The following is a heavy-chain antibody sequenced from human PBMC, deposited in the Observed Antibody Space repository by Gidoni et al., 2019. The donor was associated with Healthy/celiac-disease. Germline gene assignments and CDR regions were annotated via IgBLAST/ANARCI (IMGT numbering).Heavy chain of an antibody. V-gene: IGHV4-59*01. CDR3: ARIGYDYYDSSARGYFQH. CDR2: IYYSGST. CDR1: GVSIRSYY. D-gene: IGHD3-22*01. J-gene: IGHJ1*01. Sequence: QVQLQESGPGLVKPSETLSLTCTVSGVSIRSYYWSWIRQPPGKGLEWIGYIYYSGSTNYNPSLKSRVTISVDTSKNQCSLKLSSVTAADTAVYYCARIGYDYYDSSARGYFQHWGQGTLVTVSS.